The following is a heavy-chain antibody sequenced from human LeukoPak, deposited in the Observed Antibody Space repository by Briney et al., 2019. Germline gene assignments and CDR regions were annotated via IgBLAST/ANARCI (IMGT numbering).Heavy chain of an antibody. D-gene: IGHD6-13*01. CDR2: IYYSGST. CDR1: GGSVSSYY. J-gene: IGHJ4*02. Sequence: SETLSLTCTVSGGSVSSYYWSWIRQPPGKGLEWIGYIYYSGSTNYNPSLKSRVTISVDTSKNQFSLKLSSVTAADTAVYYCARDPAGTAKYDYWGQGTLVTVSS. V-gene: IGHV4-59*02. CDR3: ARDPAGTAKYDY.